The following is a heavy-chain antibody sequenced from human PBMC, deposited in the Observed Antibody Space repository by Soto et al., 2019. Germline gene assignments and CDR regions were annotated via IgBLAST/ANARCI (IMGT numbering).Heavy chain of an antibody. CDR3: ASGTGSSRYYYYYGMDV. CDR1: GSSVTSYC. CDR2: IYPRDSGT. Sequence: GESLKISCKGSGSSVTSYCNGWVRQMPGKGLEWKGLIYPRDSGTRYSPSLQGQVTISADKSISTAYLQWSSLNASDTAVYYYASGTGSSRYYYYYGMDVWGQGTTVTVSS. V-gene: IGHV5-51*01. D-gene: IGHD3-9*01. J-gene: IGHJ6*02.